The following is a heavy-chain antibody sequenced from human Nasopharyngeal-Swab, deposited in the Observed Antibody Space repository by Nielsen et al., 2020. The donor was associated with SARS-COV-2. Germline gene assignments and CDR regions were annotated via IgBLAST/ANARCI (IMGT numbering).Heavy chain of an antibody. D-gene: IGHD6-19*01. CDR2: IYYGGST. CDR3: ARSSSGWPDY. J-gene: IGHJ4*02. Sequence: SETLSLTCTVSGGSISSSSYYWGWIRQPPGKGLEWIGSIYYGGSTYYNPSLKSRVTISVDTSKNQFSLKLSSVTAADTAVYYCARSSSGWPDYWGQGTLVTVSS. CDR1: GGSISSSSYY. V-gene: IGHV4-39*01.